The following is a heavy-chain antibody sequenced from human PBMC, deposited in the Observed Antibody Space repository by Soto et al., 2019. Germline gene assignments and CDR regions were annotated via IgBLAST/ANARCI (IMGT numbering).Heavy chain of an antibody. D-gene: IGHD6-13*01. CDR1: GGSISSYY. CDR2: IYYSGST. V-gene: IGHV4-59*08. J-gene: IGHJ4*02. Sequence: SETLSLTCTVSGGSISSYYWSWIRQPPGKGLEWIGYIYYSGSTNYNPSLKSRVPISVDTSKNQFSLKLSSVTAADTAVYYCARQVAAAGTYYFDYWGQGTLVTVSS. CDR3: ARQVAAAGTYYFDY.